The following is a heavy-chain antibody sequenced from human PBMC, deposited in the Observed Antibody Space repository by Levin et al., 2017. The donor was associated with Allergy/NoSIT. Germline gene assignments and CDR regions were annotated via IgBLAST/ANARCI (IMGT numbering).Heavy chain of an antibody. CDR3: ARDWMYYDILTGYPDAFDI. V-gene: IGHV3-21*01. CDR2: ISSSSSYI. J-gene: IGHJ3*02. Sequence: GGSLRLSCAASGFTFSSYSMNWVRQAPGKGLEWVSSISSSSSYIYYADSVKGRFTISRDNAKNSLYLQMNSLRAEDTAVYYCARDWMYYDILTGYPDAFDIWGQGTMVTVSS. CDR1: GFTFSSYS. D-gene: IGHD3-9*01.